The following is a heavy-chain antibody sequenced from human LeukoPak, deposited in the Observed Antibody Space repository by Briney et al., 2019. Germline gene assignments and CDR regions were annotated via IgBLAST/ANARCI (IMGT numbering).Heavy chain of an antibody. CDR1: GGSIRGYF. J-gene: IGHJ4*02. D-gene: IGHD3-10*01. V-gene: IGHV4-59*08. CDR3: ARHYDSGSYPLDF. CDR2: IYSSGST. Sequence: SETLSLTCTVSGGSIRGYFWSWIRQPPGKGLEWIGHIYSSGSTTYTPSLQGRVTISLDTSKNQFSLKLSSVTAADTAVYYCARHYDSGSYPLDFWGQGTLVTVS.